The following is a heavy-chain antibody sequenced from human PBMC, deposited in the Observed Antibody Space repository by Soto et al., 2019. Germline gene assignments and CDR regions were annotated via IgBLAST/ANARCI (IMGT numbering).Heavy chain of an antibody. CDR3: AKEGGGGNSEYESDAFDI. CDR1: GFTFDDYT. Sequence: EVQLVESGGVVVQPGGSLRLSCAASGFTFDDYTMHWVRQAPGKGLEWVSLISWDGGSTYYADSVKGRFTISRDNSKNSLYMQMNSLRTEDTALYYCAKEGGGGNSEYESDAFDIWGQGTMVTVSS. J-gene: IGHJ3*02. V-gene: IGHV3-43*01. D-gene: IGHD2-21*02. CDR2: ISWDGGST.